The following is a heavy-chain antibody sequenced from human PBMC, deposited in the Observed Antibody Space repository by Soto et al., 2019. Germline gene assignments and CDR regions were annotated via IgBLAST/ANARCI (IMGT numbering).Heavy chain of an antibody. J-gene: IGHJ4*02. D-gene: IGHD3-22*01. CDR3: AIQHAPVEKGIGY. CDR1: ACSMTTYV. V-gene: IGHV5-10-1*01. CDR2: IDPSDSYT. Sequence: ISGEGCACSMTTYVRWPERQRTRKGPEWMGRIDPSDSYTTYSPSFQAHVTISADKSISTAYLQWRSLEASATAMFYCAIQHAPVEKGIGYWGQGTLVT.